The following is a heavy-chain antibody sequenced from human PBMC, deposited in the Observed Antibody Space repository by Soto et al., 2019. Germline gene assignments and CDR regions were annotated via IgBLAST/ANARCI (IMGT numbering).Heavy chain of an antibody. V-gene: IGHV3-9*01. J-gene: IGHJ4*02. D-gene: IGHD4-17*01. CDR1: GFTFDDYA. CDR3: AKGPGTTRFDY. CDR2: ISWNSGSI. Sequence: EVQLVESGGGLVQPGRSLRLSCAASGFTFDDYAMHWVRQAPGKGLEWVSGISWNSGSIGYADSVKGRFTISRDNAKNSLYLQMNSLRAEDTALYYCAKGPGTTRFDYWGQGTLVTVSS.